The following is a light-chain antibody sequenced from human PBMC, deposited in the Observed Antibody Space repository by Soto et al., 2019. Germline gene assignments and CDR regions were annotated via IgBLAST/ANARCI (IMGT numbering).Light chain of an antibody. CDR2: EVN. Sequence: QSVLAQPASVSESPGQSVTISRTGTSSDVGGYNYVSWYQQHPGTAPKLIIYEVNNRPLGVSNRFSGSKSGNTASLTISGLQAGDEADYFCSSYTTSSSYVFGPGTKVTVL. J-gene: IGLJ1*01. V-gene: IGLV2-14*01. CDR3: SSYTTSSSYV. CDR1: SSDVGGYNY.